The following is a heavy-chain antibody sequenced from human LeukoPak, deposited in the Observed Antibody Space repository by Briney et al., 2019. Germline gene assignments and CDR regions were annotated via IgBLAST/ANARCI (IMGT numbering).Heavy chain of an antibody. CDR1: GNYW. CDR3: AREGYDILTGYSADDY. D-gene: IGHD3-9*01. Sequence: PGGSLRLSCAASGNYWMHWVRQAPGKGLEWVSVIYSGGSTYYADSVKGRFTISRDNSKNTLYLQMNSLRAEDTAVYYCAREGYDILTGYSADDYWGQGTLVTVSS. J-gene: IGHJ4*02. V-gene: IGHV3-53*01. CDR2: IYSGGST.